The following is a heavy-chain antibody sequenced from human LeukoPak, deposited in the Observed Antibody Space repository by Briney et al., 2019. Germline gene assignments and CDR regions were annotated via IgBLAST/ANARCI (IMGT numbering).Heavy chain of an antibody. V-gene: IGHV1-18*01. Sequence: ASVKVSCKASGYTFTSYGISWVRQAPGQGLEWMGWISAYNGNTNYAQKLQGRVTMTTDTSTSTAYMELRSLRSDDTAVYYCARVEYYYGSGSPYYFDYWGQGTLVTVSS. CDR1: GYTFTSYG. CDR3: ARVEYYYGSGSPYYFDY. CDR2: ISAYNGNT. J-gene: IGHJ4*02. D-gene: IGHD3-10*01.